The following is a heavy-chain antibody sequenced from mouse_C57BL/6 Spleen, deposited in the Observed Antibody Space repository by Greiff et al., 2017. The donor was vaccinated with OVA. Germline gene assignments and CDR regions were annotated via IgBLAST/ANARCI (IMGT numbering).Heavy chain of an antibody. Sequence: EVKVVESEGGLVQPGSSMKLSCTASGFTFSDYYMAWVRQVPEKGLEWVANINYDGSSTYYLDSLKSRFIISRDNAKNILYLQMSSLKSEDTATYYCARGEGSYYSNYDWYFDVWGTGTTVTVSS. V-gene: IGHV5-16*01. CDR2: INYDGSST. CDR3: ARGEGSYYSNYDWYFDV. J-gene: IGHJ1*03. D-gene: IGHD2-5*01. CDR1: GFTFSDYY.